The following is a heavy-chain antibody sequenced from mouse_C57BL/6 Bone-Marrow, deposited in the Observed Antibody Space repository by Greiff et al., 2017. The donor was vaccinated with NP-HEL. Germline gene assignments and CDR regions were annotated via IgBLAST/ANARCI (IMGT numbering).Heavy chain of an antibody. CDR1: GFTFSNYW. D-gene: IGHD1-1*01. CDR2: IRLKSDNYAT. CDR3: TGPLLLRPLGY. J-gene: IGHJ2*01. Sequence: EVQGVESGGGLVQPGGSMKLSCVASGFTFSNYWMNWVRQSPEKGLEWVAQIRLKSDNYATHYAESVKGRFTISRDDSKSSVYLQMNNLRAEDTGIYYCTGPLLLRPLGYWGQGTTLTVSS. V-gene: IGHV6-3*01.